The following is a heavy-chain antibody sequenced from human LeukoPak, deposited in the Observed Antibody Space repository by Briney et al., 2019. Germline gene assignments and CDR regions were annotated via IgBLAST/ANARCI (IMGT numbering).Heavy chain of an antibody. CDR3: ARDRFSPYYDSSRGFDY. V-gene: IGHV1-69*13. CDR1: GGTFISYA. D-gene: IGHD3-22*01. Sequence: PVRVSCKASGGTFISYAVSWERQAPGQWLEWMGGIIPIFGTANYAQKFQGRVTITADESTSTAYMELSSLRSEDTAVYYCARDRFSPYYDSSRGFDYWGQGTLVTVSS. J-gene: IGHJ4*02. CDR2: IIPIFGTA.